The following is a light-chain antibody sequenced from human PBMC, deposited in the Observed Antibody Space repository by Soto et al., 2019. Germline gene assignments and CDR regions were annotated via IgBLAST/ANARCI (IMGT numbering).Light chain of an antibody. V-gene: IGKV3-20*01. J-gene: IGKJ1*01. CDR1: QSVSNNY. Sequence: EIVLTQSPGTLSLSPGERATLSCRASQSVSNNYLAWYQQKPGQAPRLLIQGASIRATGIPDRFSGSGSGTDFTLTISRLEPEDFAVYYCQQYAISRTFGQGTKVDI. CDR3: QQYAISRT. CDR2: GAS.